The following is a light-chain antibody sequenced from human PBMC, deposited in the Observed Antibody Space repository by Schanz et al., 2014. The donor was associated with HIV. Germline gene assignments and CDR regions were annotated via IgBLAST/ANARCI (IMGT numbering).Light chain of an antibody. V-gene: IGKV3-20*01. CDR3: HQYGSLPWT. CDR2: GAS. J-gene: IGKJ1*01. CDR1: QIISTS. Sequence: EAVLTQSPATLSVYPGERVTLSCRTTQIISTSLAWYQQRPGQPPRLLLYGASSRATGIPDRFSGGESGTDFTLTINRMEPEDCAVYYCHQYGSLPWTFGQGTKVEVK.